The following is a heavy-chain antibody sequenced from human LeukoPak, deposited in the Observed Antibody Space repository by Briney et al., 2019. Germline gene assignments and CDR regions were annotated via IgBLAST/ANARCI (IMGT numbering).Heavy chain of an antibody. V-gene: IGHV3-23*01. CDR2: IGRSGGDI. Sequence: PGGSLRLSCAASGFTFSNYAMTWVRQAPGKGLEWISVIGRSGGDIQYGDSVKGRFTISRDNSKNTLYLQMNSLRAEDTAVYYCAGDYVLCYWGQGTLVTVSS. CDR1: GFTFSNYA. D-gene: IGHD4-17*01. CDR3: AGDYVLCY. J-gene: IGHJ4*02.